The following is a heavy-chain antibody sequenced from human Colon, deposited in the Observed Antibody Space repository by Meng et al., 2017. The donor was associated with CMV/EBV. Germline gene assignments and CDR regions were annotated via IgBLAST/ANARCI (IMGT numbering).Heavy chain of an antibody. Sequence: GGSLRLSCAASGFTFDDYAMHWVRQAPGKGLEWVSGISWNSGNIDYADSVKGRFTISRDNAKNSLYLQMDSLAVEDTAFYYCTKGFCSSSRCFRFDPWGQGTLVTVSS. CDR3: TKGFCSSSRCFRFDP. CDR2: ISWNSGNI. J-gene: IGHJ5*02. V-gene: IGHV3-9*01. CDR1: GFTFDDYA. D-gene: IGHD2-2*01.